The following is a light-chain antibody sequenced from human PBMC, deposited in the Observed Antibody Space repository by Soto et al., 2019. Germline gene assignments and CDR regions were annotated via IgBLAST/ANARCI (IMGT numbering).Light chain of an antibody. J-gene: IGKJ3*01. CDR2: CAS. CDR3: QQYNNWSLT. CDR1: QSVSSN. Sequence: EIVMTQSPATLSVSPGERATLSCRASQSVSSNLAWYQQKPGQAPRLLIYCASTRATGIPDRFSGSGSGTDFTLTISSLQSEDFAVYYCQQYNNWSLTFGPGTKVDIK. V-gene: IGKV3-15*01.